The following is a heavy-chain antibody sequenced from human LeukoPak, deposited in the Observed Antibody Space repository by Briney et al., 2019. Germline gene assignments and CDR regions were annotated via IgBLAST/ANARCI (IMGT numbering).Heavy chain of an antibody. CDR3: ARDWHIVVVTAIPEGPGDY. J-gene: IGHJ4*02. D-gene: IGHD2-21*02. Sequence: GGSLRLSCAASGFTFSSYGMHWVRQAPGKGLEWVAVISYDGSNKYYADSVKGRFTISRDNSKNTLYLQMNSLRAEDTAVYYCARDWHIVVVTAIPEGPGDYWGQGTLVTVSS. V-gene: IGHV3-30*03. CDR1: GFTFSSYG. CDR2: ISYDGSNK.